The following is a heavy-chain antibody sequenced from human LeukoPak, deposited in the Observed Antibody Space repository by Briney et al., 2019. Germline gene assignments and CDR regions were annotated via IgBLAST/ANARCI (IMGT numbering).Heavy chain of an antibody. V-gene: IGHV3-23*01. D-gene: IGHD5-12*01. Sequence: GGSLRLSCAASGFTFSSYAMSWVRQAPGKGLEWVSAISGSGGSTYYADSVKGRFTISRDNSKNTLYLHMNSLRDEDTAVYYCARGDSGDDYSFGSYYYMDVWGKGRTVTVSS. CDR2: ISGSGGST. CDR1: GFTFSSYA. CDR3: ARGDSGDDYSFGSYYYMDV. J-gene: IGHJ6*03.